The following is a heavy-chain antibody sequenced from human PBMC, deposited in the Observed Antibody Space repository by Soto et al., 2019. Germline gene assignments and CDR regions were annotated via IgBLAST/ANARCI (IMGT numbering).Heavy chain of an antibody. CDR3: AKSFSTYSLGKFDY. J-gene: IGHJ4*02. CDR1: GFTFRNSG. V-gene: IGHV3-23*01. CDR2: ISDDAADT. Sequence: VGSLRLSCAASGFTFRNSGMSWVRQAPGKGLQWVSSISDDAADTYYADSVKGRFTISRDNSKNTLSLQVSSLRVEDTAIYYCAKSFSTYSLGKFDYWGQGALVTVSS. D-gene: IGHD5-18*01.